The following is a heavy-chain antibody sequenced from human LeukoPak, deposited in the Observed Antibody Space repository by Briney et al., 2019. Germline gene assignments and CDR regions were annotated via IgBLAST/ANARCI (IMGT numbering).Heavy chain of an antibody. V-gene: IGHV4-59*11. J-gene: IGHJ4*02. D-gene: IGHD3-22*01. CDR1: GGSLSTHH. CDR3: ARGYDSSAYYPSNY. CDR2: ISDSGST. Sequence: PSETLSLTRVVSGGSLSTHHWSWIRQSPGRGLEWIGYISDSGSTNYNPSLKSRVTISVDTSKNQFSLMLSSVTAADTAVYYCARGYDSSAYYPSNYWGQGTLVTVSS.